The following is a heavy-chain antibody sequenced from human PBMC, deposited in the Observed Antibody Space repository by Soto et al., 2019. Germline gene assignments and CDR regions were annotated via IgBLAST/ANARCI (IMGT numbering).Heavy chain of an antibody. V-gene: IGHV1-3*01. D-gene: IGHD2-2*01. CDR3: ARGHLAVVPVASWFYYMDV. CDR2: INAGNGNT. CDR1: GSPFTNYA. Sequence: QVQLVQSGAEVEKPGASGKVSSKASGSPFTNYAVHGWRKPPGQGLEGMGWINAGNGNTRFSQNLQGRVTITRDTSARTVYMELSSLRSEDTAVYYCARGHLAVVPVASWFYYMDVWGKGTTVTVSS. J-gene: IGHJ6*03.